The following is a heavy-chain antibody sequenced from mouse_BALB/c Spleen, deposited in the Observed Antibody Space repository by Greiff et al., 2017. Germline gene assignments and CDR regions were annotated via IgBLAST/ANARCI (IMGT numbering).Heavy chain of an antibody. Sequence: VQLQQSGAELVRPGALVKLSCKASGFNIKDYYMHWVKQRPEQGLEWIGWIDPENGNTIYDPKFQGKASITADTSSNTAYLQLSSLTSEDTAVYYCARIGNPFAYWGQGTLVTVSA. D-gene: IGHD2-1*01. J-gene: IGHJ3*01. V-gene: IGHV14-1*02. CDR1: GFNIKDYY. CDR3: ARIGNPFAY. CDR2: IDPENGNT.